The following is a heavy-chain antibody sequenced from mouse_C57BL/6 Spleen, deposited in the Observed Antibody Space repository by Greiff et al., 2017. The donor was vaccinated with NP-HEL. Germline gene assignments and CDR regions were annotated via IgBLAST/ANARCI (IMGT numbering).Heavy chain of an antibody. CDR2: IDPSDSYP. Sequence: QVQLQQPGAELVKPGASVKLSCKASGYTFTSYWMQWVKQRPGQGLEWIGEIDPSDSYPNYNQKFKGKATLTVDPSASTAYMQLSSLTSEDSAVDYCARWGDYYVKGYWGQGTTLTVSS. J-gene: IGHJ2*01. CDR1: GYTFTSYW. V-gene: IGHV1-50*01. CDR3: ARWGDYYVKGY. D-gene: IGHD1-1*01.